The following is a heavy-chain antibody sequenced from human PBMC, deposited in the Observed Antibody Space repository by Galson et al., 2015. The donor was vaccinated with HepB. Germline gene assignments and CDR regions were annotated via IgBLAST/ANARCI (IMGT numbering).Heavy chain of an antibody. Sequence: SLRLSCAASGFTFSRYWMSWVRQAPGKGLEWVANIKYDGSEEFYVDSVKGRFTISRDNAKNSLYLQMNNLRAEDTSVYYCARDSGGYYHAFDIWGQGTMVTVSS. CDR1: GFTFSRYW. D-gene: IGHD3-22*01. CDR2: IKYDGSEE. CDR3: ARDSGGYYHAFDI. V-gene: IGHV3-7*01. J-gene: IGHJ3*02.